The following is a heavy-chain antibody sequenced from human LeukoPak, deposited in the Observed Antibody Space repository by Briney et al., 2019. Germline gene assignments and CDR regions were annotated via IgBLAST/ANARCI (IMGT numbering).Heavy chain of an antibody. CDR3: AKGGARAAVTGYFDC. Sequence: PGGSLRLPCAASGFTFSSYEMNWVRQAPGKGLEWVSYISSSGSTIYYADSVKGRFIISRANYKNTLYLQMNSLRAEDTALYYCAKGGARAAVTGYFDCWGQGRLVTVSS. CDR1: GFTFSSYE. V-gene: IGHV3-48*03. D-gene: IGHD6-13*01. CDR2: ISSSGSTI. J-gene: IGHJ4*02.